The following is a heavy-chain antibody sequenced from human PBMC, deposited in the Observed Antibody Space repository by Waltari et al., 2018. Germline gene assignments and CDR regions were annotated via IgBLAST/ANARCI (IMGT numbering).Heavy chain of an antibody. V-gene: IGHV4-38-2*01. Sequence: QVQLQESGPGLVKPSETLSLTCAVSGYSISSGYYWGWIRQPPGKGLEWIGYIYYSGSTNYNPSLKSRVTISVDTSKNQFSLKLSSVTAADTAVYYCARGDGSGSYYGYWFDPWGQGTLVTVSS. CDR2: IYYSGST. CDR1: GYSISSGYY. CDR3: ARGDGSGSYYGYWFDP. J-gene: IGHJ5*02. D-gene: IGHD3-10*01.